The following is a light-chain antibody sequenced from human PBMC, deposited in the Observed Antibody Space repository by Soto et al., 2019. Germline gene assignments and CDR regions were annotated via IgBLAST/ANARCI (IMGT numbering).Light chain of an antibody. Sequence: DIVMTQSPLSLPVTPGESASISCSSSQSLLHSNGYTYLDWYLQKPGQSPQVLIYLGSNRASGVPDRFSGRGSGTDFTLKISRVEAEDVGVYYCMQALQTPYTFGQGTKLEIK. CDR2: LGS. CDR3: MQALQTPYT. CDR1: QSLLHSNGYTY. J-gene: IGKJ2*01. V-gene: IGKV2-28*01.